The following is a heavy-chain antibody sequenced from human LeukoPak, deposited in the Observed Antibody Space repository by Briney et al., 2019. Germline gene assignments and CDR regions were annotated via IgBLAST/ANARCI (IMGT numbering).Heavy chain of an antibody. CDR2: IYLGDSDT. J-gene: IGHJ4*02. D-gene: IGHD2-15*01. CDR1: GYSFTSYW. CDR3: ARRACSGNSCLDY. Sequence: HGESLKISCKGSGYSFTSYWIGWVRQTPGKGLEWIGIIYLGDSDTRYSPSFQGQVTISGDKSINTAYVHWSNLKASDTAMYYCARRACSGNSCLDYWGQGTLVTVSS. V-gene: IGHV5-51*01.